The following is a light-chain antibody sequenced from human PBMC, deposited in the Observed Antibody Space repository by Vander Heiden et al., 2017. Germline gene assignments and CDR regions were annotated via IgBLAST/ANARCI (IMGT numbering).Light chain of an antibody. CDR2: AAS. J-gene: IGKJ4*01. CDR1: QSISSY. Sequence: IQMTPPPSSLSASVGDRATITCRASQSISSYLNWYQQKPGKAPKLLIYAASSLQSGVPSRFSGSGSGTDFTLTISRLQPEDFATYYCQQSDSTPLTFGGGTKVEIK. V-gene: IGKV1-39*01. CDR3: QQSDSTPLT.